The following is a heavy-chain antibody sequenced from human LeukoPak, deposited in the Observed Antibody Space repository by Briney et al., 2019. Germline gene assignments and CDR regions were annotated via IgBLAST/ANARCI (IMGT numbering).Heavy chain of an antibody. CDR2: INHSGST. Sequence: SETLSPTCAVYGGSFSGNYWNWIRQSPGKGLEWIGEINHSGSTNYNPSLKSRVRMSVDTSKNQFSLKLSSATAADTAVYYCARGRGATILGVVITRNYYIDVWGKGTTVSVSS. V-gene: IGHV4-34*01. J-gene: IGHJ6*03. D-gene: IGHD3-3*01. CDR3: ARGRGATILGVVITRNYYIDV. CDR1: GGSFSGNY.